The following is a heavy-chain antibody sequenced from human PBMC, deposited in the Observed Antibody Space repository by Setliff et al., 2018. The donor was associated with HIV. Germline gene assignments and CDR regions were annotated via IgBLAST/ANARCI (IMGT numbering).Heavy chain of an antibody. D-gene: IGHD4-17*01. V-gene: IGHV4-39*02. Sequence: SETLSLTCTVSDASISTSNFLWGWIRQSPGKGLEWIGSSYYSSRTYYNPSLKNRVTISADTSKDHLSLKLTSLTAADTAVYYCGRLETGPATSAYGPFNSWGQGKMVTVSS. CDR3: GRLETGPATSAYGPFNS. CDR2: SYYSSRT. J-gene: IGHJ4*02. CDR1: DASISTSNFL.